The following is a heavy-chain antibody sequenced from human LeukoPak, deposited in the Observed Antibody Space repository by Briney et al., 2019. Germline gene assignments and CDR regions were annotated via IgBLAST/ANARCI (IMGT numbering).Heavy chain of an antibody. CDR2: INTNTGNP. CDR3: ARSGYGSGSYVDYYYYIDV. Sequence: ASVKVSYKASGYTFTSYAMNWVRQAPGQGLEWMGWINTNTGNPTYAQGFTGRFVFSLDTSVSTAYLQISSLKAEDTAVYYCARSGYGSGSYVDYYYYIDVWGKGTTVTVSS. J-gene: IGHJ6*03. CDR1: GYTFTSYA. D-gene: IGHD3-10*01. V-gene: IGHV7-4-1*02.